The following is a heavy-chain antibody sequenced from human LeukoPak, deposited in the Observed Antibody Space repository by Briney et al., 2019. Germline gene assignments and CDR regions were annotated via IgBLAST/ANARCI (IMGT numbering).Heavy chain of an antibody. CDR1: GFTFSTYV. V-gene: IGHV3-30*01. CDR3: ARVVAGSVYNYGMDV. D-gene: IGHD6-19*01. J-gene: IGHJ6*02. CDR2: ILYDGSSR. Sequence: GGSLRLSCAASGFTFSTYVMHWVRQAPGKGLQWVAVILYDGSSRYYADSVKGRFIISRDNSKSTPYLQMNSLTAEDTAVYYCARVVAGSVYNYGMDVWGQGTTVTVSS.